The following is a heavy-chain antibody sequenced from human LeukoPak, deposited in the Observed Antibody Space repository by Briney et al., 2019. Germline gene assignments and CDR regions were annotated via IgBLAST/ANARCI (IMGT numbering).Heavy chain of an antibody. J-gene: IGHJ3*02. D-gene: IGHD3-9*01. CDR1: GFTFSDDF. CDR2: ISSLSNHI. CDR3: ARGGGLYYDILTGYYFSPHAFDI. Sequence: GGSLRLSCAASGFTFSDDFMNWVRQAPGKGLQWVSSISSLSNHIYYADSVKGRFTISRDNAKNSLYLQMNSPRAEDTAVYYCARGGGLYYDILTGYYFSPHAFDIWGQGTMVTVSS. V-gene: IGHV3-21*01.